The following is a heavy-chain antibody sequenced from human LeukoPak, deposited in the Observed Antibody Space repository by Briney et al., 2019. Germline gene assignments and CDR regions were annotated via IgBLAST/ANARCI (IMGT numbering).Heavy chain of an antibody. Sequence: SETLSLTCTVSGGSISSGDYYWSWIPQPPGKGLEWIGYIYYSGSTYYNPSPKSRVTISVDTSKNQFSLKLSSVTAADTAVYYCARTNPTYYDFWSGYTDYYYYYYMDVWGKGTTVTVSS. D-gene: IGHD3-3*01. V-gene: IGHV4-30-4*08. CDR1: GGSISSGDYY. CDR3: ARTNPTYYDFWSGYTDYYYYYYMDV. J-gene: IGHJ6*03. CDR2: IYYSGST.